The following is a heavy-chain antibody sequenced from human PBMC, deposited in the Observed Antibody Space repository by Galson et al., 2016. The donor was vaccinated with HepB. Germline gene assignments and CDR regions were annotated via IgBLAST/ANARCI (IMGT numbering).Heavy chain of an antibody. V-gene: IGHV1-18*01. Sequence: SVKVSCKASGYTFTNYGVAWVRQAPGQGLEWMGRINTRHGKAEYTARTQVRMTLTSDTSTDTAYMELRSLTFDDTAKYYWVRDFQTYTGSYQGGVFDVWGQGTLVAVSS. D-gene: IGHD1-26*01. CDR3: VRDFQTYTGSYQGGVFDV. CDR2: INTRHGKA. CDR1: GYTFTNYG. J-gene: IGHJ3*01.